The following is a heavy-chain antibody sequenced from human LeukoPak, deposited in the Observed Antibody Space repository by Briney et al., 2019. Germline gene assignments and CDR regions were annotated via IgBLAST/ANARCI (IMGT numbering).Heavy chain of an antibody. CDR1: GFTFSSYW. J-gene: IGHJ3*02. CDR3: ARPLYSGNEFDAFDI. V-gene: IGHV3-7*01. D-gene: IGHD4-23*01. CDR2: IKQDGSEK. Sequence: PGGSLRLSCAASGFTFSSYWMSWVRQAPGKGLEWVANIKQDGSEKYYVDSVKGRFTISRDNAKNSLYLQMNSLRAEDTAVYYCARPLYSGNEFDAFDIWGQGTMVTVSS.